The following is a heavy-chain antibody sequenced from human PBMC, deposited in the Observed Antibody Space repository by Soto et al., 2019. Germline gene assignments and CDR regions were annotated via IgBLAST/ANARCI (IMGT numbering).Heavy chain of an antibody. D-gene: IGHD6-19*01. J-gene: IGHJ4*02. CDR1: GYNFSNYC. Sequence: GESLKISCNGSGYNFSNYCIGWGLQKPGKGLEWMGIIYLGDSDTRYSPSFKGQVTISADKSISTAYLQWSSLWPSDTAMYYCATTTVAGIRGYFDDWGQGTLVTVSS. V-gene: IGHV5-51*01. CDR2: IYLGDSDT. CDR3: ATTTVAGIRGYFDD.